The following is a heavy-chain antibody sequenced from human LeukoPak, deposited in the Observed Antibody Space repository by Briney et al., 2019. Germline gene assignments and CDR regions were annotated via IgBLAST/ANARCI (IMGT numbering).Heavy chain of an antibody. CDR2: IYYSGST. Sequence: SETLSLTCTVSGGSIGSYYWSWIRQPPGKGLEWIGYIYYSGSTNYNPSLKSRVTISVDTSKNQFSLKLSSVTAADTAVYYCAKDLTHWGQGTLVTVSS. CDR1: GGSIGSYY. V-gene: IGHV4-59*12. D-gene: IGHD4/OR15-4a*01. J-gene: IGHJ4*02. CDR3: AKDLTH.